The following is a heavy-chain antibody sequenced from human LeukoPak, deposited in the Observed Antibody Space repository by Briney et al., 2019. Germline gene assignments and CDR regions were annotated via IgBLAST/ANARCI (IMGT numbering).Heavy chain of an antibody. CDR1: GFSFSNSY. CDR3: ARSGWELTYYYYMDV. CDR2: VSDSGSTF. Sequence: GGSLRLSCVVSGFSFSNSYMTWIRQAPGKGLEWVSYVSDSGSTFYYADSVKGRFTISRDNAKNSLYLQMNSLRAEDTAVYYCARSGWELTYYYYMDVWGKGTTVTVSS. D-gene: IGHD1-26*01. V-gene: IGHV3-11*04. J-gene: IGHJ6*03.